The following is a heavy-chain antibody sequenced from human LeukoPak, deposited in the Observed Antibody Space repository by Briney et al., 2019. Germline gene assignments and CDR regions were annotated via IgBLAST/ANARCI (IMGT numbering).Heavy chain of an antibody. CDR2: ISYDGSNK. Sequence: SGRSLRLSCAASGFTFSSYAMHWVRQAPGKGLEWVAVISYDGSNKYYADSVKGRFTISRDNSKNTLYLQMNSLRAEDTAVYYCARGLHVLRYFDWSGRGSWFDPWGQGTLVTVSS. CDR1: GFTFSSYA. D-gene: IGHD3-9*01. V-gene: IGHV3-30-3*01. J-gene: IGHJ5*02. CDR3: ARGLHVLRYFDWSGRGSWFDP.